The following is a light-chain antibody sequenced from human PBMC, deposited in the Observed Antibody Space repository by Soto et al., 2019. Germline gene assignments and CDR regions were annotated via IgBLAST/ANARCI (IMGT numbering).Light chain of an antibody. J-gene: IGKJ4*01. CDR2: DSS. V-gene: IGKV3-11*01. Sequence: EIVLTQSPATLSLSPGERATLSCRASQSVGTYFAWYQQKPGHAPRLLIDDSSNMATGIPARFSGSGSGTDFTLTISSLEPEDFAVYYCQQRSDWPSTFGGGTNVEIK. CDR3: QQRSDWPST. CDR1: QSVGTY.